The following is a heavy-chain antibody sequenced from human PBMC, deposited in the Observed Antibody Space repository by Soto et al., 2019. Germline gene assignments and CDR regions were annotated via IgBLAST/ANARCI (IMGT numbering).Heavy chain of an antibody. J-gene: IGHJ5*02. CDR2: IYYSGST. CDR1: GGSISSYY. CDR3: ARIFIAAAVTWFDP. D-gene: IGHD6-13*01. V-gene: IGHV4-59*08. Sequence: SETLSLTCTVSGGSISSYYWSRIRQPQGKGLEWIGYIYYSGSTNYNPSLKSRVTISVDTSKNQFSLKLSSVTAADTAVYYCARIFIAAAVTWFDPWGQGTLVNVSS.